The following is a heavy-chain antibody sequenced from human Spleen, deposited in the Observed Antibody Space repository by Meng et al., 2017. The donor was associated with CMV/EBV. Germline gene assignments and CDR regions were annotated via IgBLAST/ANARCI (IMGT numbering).Heavy chain of an antibody. CDR3: ASQYASGSYYNYAFDI. CDR2: ISSSSTYI. Sequence: GESLKISCAASGFTFSSYRMNWVRQAPGKGLEWVSFISSSSTYIYYADSVKGRFTISRDNAKNSVYLQMNSLRAEDTAVYYCASQYASGSYYNYAFDIWGQGTMVTVSS. J-gene: IGHJ3*02. V-gene: IGHV3-21*01. D-gene: IGHD3-10*01. CDR1: GFTFSSYR.